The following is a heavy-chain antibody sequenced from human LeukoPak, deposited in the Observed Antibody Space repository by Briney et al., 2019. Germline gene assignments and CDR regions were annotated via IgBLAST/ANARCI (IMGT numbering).Heavy chain of an antibody. CDR1: GFTFSSYA. CDR3: ARDPSPKQKLDH. V-gene: IGHV3-30-3*01. Sequence: GGSLRLSCAASGFTFSSYAMHWVRQAPGKGLEWVAVISYDGSNKYYADSVKGRFTISRDNSKNTLYLQMNSLRAEDTAVYYCARDPSPKQKLDHRGQGTPVTGSS. D-gene: IGHD1/OR15-1a*01. CDR2: ISYDGSNK. J-gene: IGHJ4*02.